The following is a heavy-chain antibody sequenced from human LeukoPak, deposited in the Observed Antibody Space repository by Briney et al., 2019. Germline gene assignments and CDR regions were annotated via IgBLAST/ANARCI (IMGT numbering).Heavy chain of an antibody. D-gene: IGHD3-10*01. CDR1: GFPFSSYS. V-gene: IGHV3-21*01. CDR2: ISSSSSYI. CDR3: ARRNSGGY. Sequence: PGGSLRLSCAASGFPFSSYSMNWVRQAPGKGLEWVSSISSSSSYIYYAGSVKGRFTISRDNAKNSLYLQMNSLRAEDTAVYYCARRNSGGYWGQGTLVTVSS. J-gene: IGHJ4*02.